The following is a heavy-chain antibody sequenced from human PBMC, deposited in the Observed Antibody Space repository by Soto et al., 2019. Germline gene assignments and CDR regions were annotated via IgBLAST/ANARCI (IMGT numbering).Heavy chain of an antibody. CDR2: IYYSATT. V-gene: IGHV4-59*01. CDR1: GGSISSYY. J-gene: IGHJ4*02. Sequence: SETLSLTCTVSGGSISSYYWSWIRQPPGKGLEWIGYIYYSATTNYNPSLRSRVTISVDTSKNQFSLKLSSTTAADTAVYYCASMYSSGSYNFDYWGQGSLVTVSS. CDR3: ASMYSSGSYNFDY. D-gene: IGHD6-19*01.